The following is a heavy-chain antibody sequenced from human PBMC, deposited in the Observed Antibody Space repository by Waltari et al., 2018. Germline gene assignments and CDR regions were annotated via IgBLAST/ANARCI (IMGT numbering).Heavy chain of an antibody. CDR3: ARGTALGYSSSWYGNAFDI. CDR1: GFTFSSYE. CDR2: ISSSGSTI. Sequence: EVQLVESGGGLVQPGGSLRLSCAASGFTFSSYEMNWVRQAPGKGLEWVSYISSSGSTIYYADSVKGRFTISRDNAKNSLYLQMNSLRAEDTAVYYCARGTALGYSSSWYGNAFDIWGQGTMVTVSS. D-gene: IGHD6-13*01. V-gene: IGHV3-48*03. J-gene: IGHJ3*02.